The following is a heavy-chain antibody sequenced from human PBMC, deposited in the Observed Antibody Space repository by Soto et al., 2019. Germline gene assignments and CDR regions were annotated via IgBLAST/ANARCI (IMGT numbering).Heavy chain of an antibody. CDR3: ARWSYSYERGYYGMDV. D-gene: IGHD5-18*01. CDR1: GYTFTGYY. V-gene: IGHV1-2*04. J-gene: IGHJ6*02. CDR2: INPNSGGT. Sequence: QVQLVQSGAEVKKPGASVKVSCKASGYTFTGYYMHWVRQAPGQGLEWMGWINPNSGGTNYAQKFQGWVTMTRDTSISTAYMELSRLRSDDTAVYYCARWSYSYERGYYGMDVWGQGTMVTVSS.